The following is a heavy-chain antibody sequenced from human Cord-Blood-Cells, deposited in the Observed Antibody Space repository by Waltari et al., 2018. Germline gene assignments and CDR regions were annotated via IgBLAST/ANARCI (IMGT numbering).Heavy chain of an antibody. V-gene: IGHV4-59*01. Sequence: QVQLQESGPGLVKPSETLSLTCTVSGGSISSYYWSWIRQPPGKGLEWIGYIYYSGRTNYNPSLKSRVTISVDTSKNQFSLKLSSVTAADTAVYYCARAEPTAILDYWGQGTLVTVSS. CDR2: IYYSGRT. CDR1: GGSISSYY. CDR3: ARAEPTAILDY. D-gene: IGHD2-21*02. J-gene: IGHJ4*02.